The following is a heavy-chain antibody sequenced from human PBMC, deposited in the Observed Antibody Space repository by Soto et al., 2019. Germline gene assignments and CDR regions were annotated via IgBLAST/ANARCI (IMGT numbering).Heavy chain of an antibody. CDR3: AKERGYNYGYDAMDV. D-gene: IGHD5-18*01. V-gene: IGHV3-23*01. CDR2: ISGSGGST. CDR1: GFTFSSYA. J-gene: IGHJ6*02. Sequence: EVQLLESGGGLVQPGGSLRLSCAASGFTFSSYAMSWVRQAPGKGLEWVSGISGSGGSTYYADSVKGRFTISRDNSKNTLYLQPTSLRAEDTAVYYCAKERGYNYGYDAMDVWGQGTTVTVSS.